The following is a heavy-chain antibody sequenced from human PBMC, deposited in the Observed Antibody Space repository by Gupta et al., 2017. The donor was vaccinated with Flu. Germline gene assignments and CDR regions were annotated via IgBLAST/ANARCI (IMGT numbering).Heavy chain of an antibody. Sequence: AMSWVRQAPGKGLEWVSAISGSGGSTYYADSVKGRFTISRDNSKNTLYLQMNSLRAEDTAVYYCAVPARQGYWGQGTLVTVSS. D-gene: IGHD6-6*01. CDR2: ISGSGGST. CDR3: AVPARQGY. J-gene: IGHJ4*02. CDR1: A. V-gene: IGHV3-23*01.